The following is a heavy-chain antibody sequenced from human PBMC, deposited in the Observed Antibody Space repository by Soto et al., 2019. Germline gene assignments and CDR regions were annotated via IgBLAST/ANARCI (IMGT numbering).Heavy chain of an antibody. CDR1: VYTFTSYA. V-gene: IGHV1-3*01. CDR3: ASLYYYGSGSYYHYGMDV. J-gene: IGHJ6*02. D-gene: IGHD3-10*01. CDR2: INAGNGNT. Sequence: ASVKVSCKASVYTFTSYAMHWVRQAPGQRLEWMGWINAGNGNTKYSQKFQGRVTITRDTSASTAYMELSSLRSEDTAVYYCASLYYYGSGSYYHYGMDVWGQGTTVNVSS.